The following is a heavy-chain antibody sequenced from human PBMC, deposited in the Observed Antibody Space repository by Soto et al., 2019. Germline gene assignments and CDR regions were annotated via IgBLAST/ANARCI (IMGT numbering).Heavy chain of an antibody. J-gene: IGHJ3*02. V-gene: IGHV6-1*01. Sequence: SQTLSLTCAISGDSVSSNSAAWNWIRQSLSRGLEWLGRTYYRSKWYNDYAVSVKSRITINPDTSKNQFSLQLNSVTPEDTAVYYCARDSCSSTSCYVFDAFDIWGQGTMVTVSS. D-gene: IGHD2-2*01. CDR1: GDSVSSNSAA. CDR3: ARDSCSSTSCYVFDAFDI. CDR2: TYYRSKWYN.